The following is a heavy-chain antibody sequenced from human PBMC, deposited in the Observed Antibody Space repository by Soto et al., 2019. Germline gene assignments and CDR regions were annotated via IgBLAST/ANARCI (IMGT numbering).Heavy chain of an antibody. V-gene: IGHV5-10-1*01. D-gene: IGHD6-13*01. CDR1: GYSFTSYW. J-gene: IGHJ6*02. CDR2: IDPSDSYT. CDR3: ARLVAAAGTWEYYYGMDV. Sequence: GESLKISCKGSGYSFTSYWISWVRQMPGKGLEWMGRIDPSDSYTNYSPSFQGHVTISADKSISTAYLQWSSLKASDTAMYYCARLVAAAGTWEYYYGMDVWGQGTTVTVSS.